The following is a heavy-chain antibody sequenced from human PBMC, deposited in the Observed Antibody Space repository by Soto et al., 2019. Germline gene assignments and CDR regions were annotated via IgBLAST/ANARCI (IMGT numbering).Heavy chain of an antibody. CDR1: GGSISSGDYY. V-gene: IGHV4-30-4*01. J-gene: IGHJ5*02. CDR3: ASGGCSGGSCYRTPEWFDP. CDR2: IYYSGST. D-gene: IGHD2-15*01. Sequence: SETLSLTCTVSGGSISSGDYYWSWIRQPPGKGLEGIGYIYYSGSTYYNPSLKSRVTISVDTSKNQFSLKLSSVTAADTAVYYCASGGCSGGSCYRTPEWFDPWGQGTLVTVSP.